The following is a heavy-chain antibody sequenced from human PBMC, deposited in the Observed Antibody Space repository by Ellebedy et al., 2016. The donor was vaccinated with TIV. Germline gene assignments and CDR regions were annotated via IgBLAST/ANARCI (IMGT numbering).Heavy chain of an antibody. D-gene: IGHD3-10*01. Sequence: GGSLRLSXAASRFTFSIFGLHWVRQAPGKGLEWVALISSDGRKKYYADSVRGRFTISRDNSKNTPYLQMDSLRVEDTAIYYCAKDESVGEVPRPFDYWGQGTLVTASS. CDR2: ISSDGRKK. J-gene: IGHJ4*02. CDR3: AKDESVGEVPRPFDY. V-gene: IGHV3-30*18. CDR1: RFTFSIFG.